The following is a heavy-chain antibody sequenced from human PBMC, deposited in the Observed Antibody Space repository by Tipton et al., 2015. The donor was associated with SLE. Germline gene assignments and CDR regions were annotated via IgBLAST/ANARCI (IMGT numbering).Heavy chain of an antibody. D-gene: IGHD6-6*01. CDR3: ARIPPPGLHSSSSTDHYFDC. V-gene: IGHV4-30-4*01. J-gene: IGHJ4*02. CDR1: GGSISSGNYY. CDR2: IYYSGTT. Sequence: TLSLTCTVSGGSISSGNYYWSWIRQPPGKGLEWIGYIYYSGTTYYNPSLRSGVTISVDTSKNQFSLNLNSVTAADTAVYFCARIPPPGLHSSSSTDHYFDCWRQGSLVTVSS.